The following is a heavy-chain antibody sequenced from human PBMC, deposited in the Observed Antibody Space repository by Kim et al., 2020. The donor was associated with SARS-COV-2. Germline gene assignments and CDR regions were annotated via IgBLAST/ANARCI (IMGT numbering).Heavy chain of an antibody. CDR1: GFAFAGYA. CDR2: TGAGGAGT. Sequence: GGSLRLSCAASGFAFAGYAMSWVRQPPGKGLEWVSVTGAGGAGTYYSDSVEGRFTISRDNSKSTLYLQMDTLTAEDTAVYYCARATTTMSRSFDYWGQGT. CDR3: ARATTTMSRSFDY. D-gene: IGHD5-18*01. V-gene: IGHV3-23*01. J-gene: IGHJ4*02.